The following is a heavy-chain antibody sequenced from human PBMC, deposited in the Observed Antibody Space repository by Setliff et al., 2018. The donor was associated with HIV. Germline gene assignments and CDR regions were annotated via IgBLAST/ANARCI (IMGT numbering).Heavy chain of an antibody. J-gene: IGHJ4*02. CDR2: IYYSGSI. CDR1: GGSISSSSYY. V-gene: IGHV4-39*07. CDR3: ARGRIASDY. Sequence: SETLSLTCTVSGGSISSSSYYWGWIRQPPGKGLEWIGSIYYSGSIYYNPSLNSRVTISVDTSRNQFSLKLSSVTAADTAVYYCARGRIASDYWGQGTLVTVSS.